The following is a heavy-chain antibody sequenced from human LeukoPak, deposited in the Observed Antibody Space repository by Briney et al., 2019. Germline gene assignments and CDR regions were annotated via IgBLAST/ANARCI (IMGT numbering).Heavy chain of an antibody. J-gene: IGHJ4*02. CDR3: ARDLDYGDPSGY. V-gene: IGHV3-21*01. Sequence: GGSLRLSCAASGFTFSSYSMNWVRQAPGKGLEWVSSISSSSSYIYYADSVKGRFTISRDNAKNSLYLQMNSLRPEDTAVYYCARDLDYGDPSGYWGQGTLVTVSS. CDR1: GFTFSSYS. D-gene: IGHD4-17*01. CDR2: ISSSSSYI.